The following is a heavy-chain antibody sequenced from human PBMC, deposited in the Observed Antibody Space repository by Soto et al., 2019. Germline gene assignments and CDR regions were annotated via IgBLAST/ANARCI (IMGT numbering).Heavy chain of an antibody. CDR1: GYSFTSYW. V-gene: IGHV5-10-1*01. CDR3: ASARYSNAFDI. D-gene: IGHD1-20*01. Sequence: GEPLKISCKGSGYSFTSYWISWVRQMPGKGLEWVGRIDPSDSYTNYSPSFQGHVTISADKSISTAYLQWSSLKASDTAMYYCASARYSNAFDIWGQGTMVTVSS. J-gene: IGHJ3*02. CDR2: IDPSDSYT.